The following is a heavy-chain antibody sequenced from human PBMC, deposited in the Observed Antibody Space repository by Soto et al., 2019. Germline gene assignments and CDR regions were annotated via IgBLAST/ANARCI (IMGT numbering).Heavy chain of an antibody. CDR3: ARAPGRDYGVDYFDY. CDR2: IKQDGSEK. CDR1: GFTFSSYW. D-gene: IGHD4-17*01. J-gene: IGHJ4*02. Sequence: GGSLRLSCAASGFTFSSYWMSWVRQAPGKGLEWVANIKQDGSEKYYVDSVKGRFTISRDNAKNSLYLQMNSLRAEDTAVYYCARAPGRDYGVDYFDYWGQGTLVTVSS. V-gene: IGHV3-7*01.